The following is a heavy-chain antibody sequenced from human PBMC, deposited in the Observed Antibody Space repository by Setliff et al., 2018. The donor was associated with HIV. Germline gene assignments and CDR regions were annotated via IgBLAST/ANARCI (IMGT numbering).Heavy chain of an antibody. CDR3: ARETEAGTFDY. CDR2: MNHSGST. J-gene: IGHJ4*02. D-gene: IGHD6-19*01. V-gene: IGHV4-34*01. Sequence: SETLSLTCAVYGGSFSGYYWSWVRQPPGKGLEWIGEMNHSGSTNYNPSLKSRVTVSVDTSKNQFSLKVSSVTAADTAVYYCARETEAGTFDYWGQGTLVTVSS. CDR1: GGSFSGYY.